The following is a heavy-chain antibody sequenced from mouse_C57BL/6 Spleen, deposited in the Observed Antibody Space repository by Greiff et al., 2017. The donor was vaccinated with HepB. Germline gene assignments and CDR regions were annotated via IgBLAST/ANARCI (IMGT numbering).Heavy chain of an antibody. Sequence: QVQLQQPGAELVKPGASVKLSCKASGYTFTSYWMQWVKQRPGQGLEWIGEIDPSDSYTNYNQKFKGKATLTVDTSSSTAYMQISSLPSEDSAVYYYARYSSYYAMDHWGQGTSVTVSP. D-gene: IGHD1-1*01. CDR1: GYTFTSYW. CDR2: IDPSDSYT. J-gene: IGHJ4*01. V-gene: IGHV1-50*01. CDR3: ARYSSYYAMDH.